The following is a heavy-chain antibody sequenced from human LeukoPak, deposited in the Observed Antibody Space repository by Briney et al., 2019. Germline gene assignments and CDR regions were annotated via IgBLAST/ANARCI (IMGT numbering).Heavy chain of an antibody. CDR2: IYYSGST. CDR1: GGSISSSSYY. D-gene: IGHD5-18*01. Sequence: SETLSLTCTVSGGSISSSSYYWGWIRQPPGKGLEWIGSIYYSGSTYYNPSLKSRVTISVDTSKNQFSLKLSSVTAADTAVYYCAREYTAVASDYSYWGQGTLVTVSS. CDR3: AREYTAVASDYSY. V-gene: IGHV4-39*02. J-gene: IGHJ4*02.